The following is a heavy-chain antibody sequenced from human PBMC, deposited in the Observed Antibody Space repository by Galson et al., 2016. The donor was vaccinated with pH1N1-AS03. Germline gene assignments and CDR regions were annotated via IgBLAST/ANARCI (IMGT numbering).Heavy chain of an antibody. Sequence: ETLSLTCRVSGGSLSGYFWTWIRQPAGKGLEWIGRMDPTGRRNYKSSLESRVSMSVDTSKDEISLRLTSVTAADTAVYYCTRESSGLGRGLDYWGQGTLVTVSS. D-gene: IGHD3-10*01. CDR1: GGSLSGYF. CDR3: TRESSGLGRGLDY. V-gene: IGHV4-4*07. CDR2: MDPTGRR. J-gene: IGHJ4*02.